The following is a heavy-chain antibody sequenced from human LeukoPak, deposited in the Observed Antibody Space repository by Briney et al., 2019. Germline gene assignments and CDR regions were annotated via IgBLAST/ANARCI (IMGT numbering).Heavy chain of an antibody. CDR3: AMGGAPTVSLDY. Sequence: SETLSLTCAVYGGSFSGYYWSWIRQPPGKGLEWIGEINHSGSTNYNPSLKSRVTISVDTSKNQFSLKLSSVTAADTAVYYCAMGGAPTVSLDYWGQGTLVTVSS. V-gene: IGHV4-34*01. CDR1: GGSFSGYY. J-gene: IGHJ4*02. CDR2: INHSGST. D-gene: IGHD4-17*01.